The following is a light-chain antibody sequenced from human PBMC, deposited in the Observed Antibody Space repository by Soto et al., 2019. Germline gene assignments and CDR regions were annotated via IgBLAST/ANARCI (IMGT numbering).Light chain of an antibody. CDR2: EVI. Sequence: QSALTQPPSASGSPGQSVTISCTGTSSDVGSCKYVSWYQQHPGKAPKLIIYEVIKRPSGVPDRFSGSKSGNTASLTVSGLQAEDEADYSCSSYADSRNLEVVFGGGTKLTVL. V-gene: IGLV2-8*01. J-gene: IGLJ2*01. CDR1: SSDVGSCKY. CDR3: SSYADSRNLEVV.